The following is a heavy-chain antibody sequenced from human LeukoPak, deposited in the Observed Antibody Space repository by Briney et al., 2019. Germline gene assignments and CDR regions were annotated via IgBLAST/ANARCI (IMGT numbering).Heavy chain of an antibody. D-gene: IGHD3-16*02. Sequence: PSETLSLTCAVYGGSFSGYYWSWIRQPPGKGLEWIGEINHSGSTNYNPSLKSRVTISVDTSKNQFSLKLSSVTAADTAVYYCATASIMITFGGILVDDYWGQGTLVTVSS. CDR3: ATASIMITFGGILVDDY. CDR2: INHSGST. V-gene: IGHV4-34*01. CDR1: GGSFSGYY. J-gene: IGHJ4*02.